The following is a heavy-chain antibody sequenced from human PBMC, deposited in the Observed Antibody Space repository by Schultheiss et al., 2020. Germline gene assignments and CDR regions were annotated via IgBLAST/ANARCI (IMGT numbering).Heavy chain of an antibody. D-gene: IGHD5-18*01. J-gene: IGHJ4*02. Sequence: SETLSLTCTVSGGSISTYYWSWIRQPPGKALEWIGYIYYSGSTNTNYNPSLKSRVTMSVDTSKNQFSLKLSSVTAADTAVYYCARHVSHTASEYWGQGTLVTVS. V-gene: IGHV4-59*01. CDR3: ARHVSHTASEY. CDR1: GGSISTYY. CDR2: IYYSGSTNT.